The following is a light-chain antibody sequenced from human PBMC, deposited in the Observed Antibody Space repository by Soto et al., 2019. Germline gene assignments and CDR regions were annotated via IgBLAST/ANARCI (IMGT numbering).Light chain of an antibody. CDR2: GAS. CDR3: QQYGISLT. CDR1: QSISSNF. V-gene: IGKV3-20*01. J-gene: IGKJ4*01. Sequence: ETVLTQSPFTLSLSPGERATLSCRASQSISSNFLAWYQQTPGQATRLLICGASSRAAGIPGRFSGSGSGTDFTLTISRLEPEDFAVYYCQQYGISLTFGGGTKVDIK.